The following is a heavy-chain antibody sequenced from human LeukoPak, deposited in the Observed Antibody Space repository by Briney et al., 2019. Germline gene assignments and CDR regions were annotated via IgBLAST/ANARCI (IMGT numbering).Heavy chain of an antibody. CDR3: AKNPRLDYYDSSGYPEYFQH. V-gene: IGHV3-23*01. Sequence: GGSLRLSCAASGFTFSSYAMSWVRHGQGKGLEWVSAISVSGGSTYYADSVKGRFTISRDNSKNTLYLQMNSLRAEDTAVYYCAKNPRLDYYDSSGYPEYFQHWGQGTLVTVSS. CDR1: GFTFSSYA. CDR2: ISVSGGST. D-gene: IGHD3-22*01. J-gene: IGHJ1*01.